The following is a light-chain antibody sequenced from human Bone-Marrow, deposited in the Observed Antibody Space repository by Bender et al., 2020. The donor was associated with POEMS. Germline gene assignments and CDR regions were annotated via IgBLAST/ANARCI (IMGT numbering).Light chain of an antibody. J-gene: IGLJ3*02. CDR3: SSWDVSLSGWV. Sequence: QSVLTQPPSASGTPGQRVTISCSGSDSNVGSNTVTWYQQLPGTAPRLVVYSNYQRPSGVPDRFSGSKSGTSASLAISDIQSEDEGDYYCSSWDVSLSGWVFGGGTKLTVL. V-gene: IGLV1-44*01. CDR1: DSNVGSNT. CDR2: SNY.